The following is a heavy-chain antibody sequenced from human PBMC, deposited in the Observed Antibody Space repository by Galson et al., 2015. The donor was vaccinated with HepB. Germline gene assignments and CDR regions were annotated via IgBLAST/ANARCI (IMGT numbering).Heavy chain of an antibody. J-gene: IGHJ4*02. CDR3: AIQVPYYDLSSGPVSKAQYYFDY. CDR1: GGSIRSSTYN. D-gene: IGHD3-3*01. V-gene: IGHV4-39*01. CDR2: IHRSGTI. Sequence: ETLSLTCTVSGGSIRSSTYNWGWIRQPPGQGLEWIGSIHRSGTIYNTPSLKRRVTLSIDTSTNQFSLRLRSVTAADTAVYYCAIQVPYYDLSSGPVSKAQYYFDYWGQGTLVTVSS.